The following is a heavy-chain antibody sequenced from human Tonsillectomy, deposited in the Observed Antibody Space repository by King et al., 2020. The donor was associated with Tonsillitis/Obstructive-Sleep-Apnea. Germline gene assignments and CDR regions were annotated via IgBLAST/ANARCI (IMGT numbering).Heavy chain of an antibody. V-gene: IGHV4-59*02. CDR1: RGSVSTYY. Sequence: LQLQESGPGLVKPSETLSLTCTVSRGSVSTYYWSWIRQPPGKGLEWIGYVSNSGSANYNPSLKSRVTLSIDTSKNQFSMRLRSVTAADTAGYYCDKSRVPAAHYFDYWGQGTLVTVSS. D-gene: IGHD2-2*01. CDR2: VSNSGSA. J-gene: IGHJ4*02. CDR3: DKSRVPAAHYFDY.